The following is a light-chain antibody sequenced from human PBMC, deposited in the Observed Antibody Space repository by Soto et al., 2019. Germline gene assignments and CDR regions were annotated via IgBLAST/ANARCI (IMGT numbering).Light chain of an antibody. Sequence: DIQMTQSPSSLSASVGDRVTITCRASQSISSYLNWYQQKPGKAPKLLIYAASSLQSGVPSRFSGSGSGTEFTLTISSLQPDDFETYYCQQYNSYSGPFGKGTKVDIK. V-gene: IGKV1-39*01. CDR2: AAS. J-gene: IGKJ1*01. CDR1: QSISSY. CDR3: QQYNSYSGP.